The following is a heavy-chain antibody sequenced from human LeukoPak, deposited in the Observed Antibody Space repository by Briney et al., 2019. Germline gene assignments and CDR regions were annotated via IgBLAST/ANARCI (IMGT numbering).Heavy chain of an antibody. CDR1: GYNFNRYT. Sequence: RWASVKVSCKTSGYNFNRYTITWVRQAPGQGLEWMGWMNPNSGNTGYAQKFQGRVTMTRNTSISTAYMELSSLRSEDTAVYYCARGVVDYYYYMDVWGKGTTVTVSS. J-gene: IGHJ6*03. CDR2: MNPNSGNT. V-gene: IGHV1-8*01. CDR3: ARGVVDYYYYMDV.